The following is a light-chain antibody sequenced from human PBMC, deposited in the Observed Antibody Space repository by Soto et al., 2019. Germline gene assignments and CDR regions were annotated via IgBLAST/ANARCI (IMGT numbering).Light chain of an antibody. CDR3: LQDFNYPIT. CDR1: QSISSW. J-gene: IGKJ5*01. Sequence: DIKMTQSPSSLAASVGDSVNITCRASQSISSWLAWYQQKPEKAPKSLIYAASSLQSGVPSRFSGSGSGTDFTLTISSLLPEDFATYYCLQDFNYPITFGQGTRLEIK. CDR2: AAS. V-gene: IGKV1D-16*01.